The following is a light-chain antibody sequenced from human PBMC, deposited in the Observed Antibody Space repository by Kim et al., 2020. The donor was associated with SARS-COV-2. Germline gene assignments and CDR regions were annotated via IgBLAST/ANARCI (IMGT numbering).Light chain of an antibody. Sequence: ALGQTVRITCQGDSLRSYYASWYQQKPGQAPVLVIYGKNNRPSGIPDRFSGSSSGNTASLTITGAQAEDEADYYCNSRDSSGTVFGGGTKLTVL. V-gene: IGLV3-19*01. CDR3: NSRDSSGTV. CDR2: GKN. CDR1: SLRSYY. J-gene: IGLJ3*02.